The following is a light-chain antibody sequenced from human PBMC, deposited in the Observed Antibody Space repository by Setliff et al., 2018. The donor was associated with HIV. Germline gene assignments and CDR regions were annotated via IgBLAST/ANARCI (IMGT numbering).Light chain of an antibody. Sequence: DIQMTQSPSTLSASVGDRVTITCRASESISNRLAWYQQKPGKAPRLLISKASTLEAGIPSRFSGSGSGTEFTLTISSLQPDDFASCYCQHYNSFSGGTFGQGTKVDIK. CDR3: QHYNSFSGGT. V-gene: IGKV1-5*03. CDR2: KAS. CDR1: ESISNR. J-gene: IGKJ1*01.